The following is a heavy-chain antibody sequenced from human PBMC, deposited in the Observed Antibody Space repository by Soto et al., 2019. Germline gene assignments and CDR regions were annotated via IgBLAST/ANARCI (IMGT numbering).Heavy chain of an antibody. J-gene: IGHJ5*02. CDR1: GYTFTSYD. CDR3: ARAAPRIAGPRRWFDP. D-gene: IGHD6-13*01. V-gene: IGHV1-8*01. CDR2: MNPNSGNT. Sequence: QVQLVQSGAEVKKPGASVKVSCKASGYTFTSYDINWVRQATGQGLEWMGWMNPNSGNTGYAQKFQGRVTMTRNTPKSKAYMELSSLRSEDTAVYYCARAAPRIAGPRRWFDPWGQGNLFTVSS.